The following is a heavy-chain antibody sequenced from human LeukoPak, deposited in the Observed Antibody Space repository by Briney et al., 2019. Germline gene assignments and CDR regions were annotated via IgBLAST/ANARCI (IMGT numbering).Heavy chain of an antibody. Sequence: RPGESLRLSCAASVFTFDVYHMNCVRQVPGRGLEGVSGINWNGRITEYTDSVKDRFTISRHNTKNSLYLNMTNLGGEDTALYLCARGSVQLWLRDTYYYMDVWGKGTTVTVSS. V-gene: IGHV3-20*04. J-gene: IGHJ6*03. CDR3: ARGSVQLWLRDTYYYMDV. D-gene: IGHD5-18*01. CDR2: INWNGRIT. CDR1: VFTFDVYH.